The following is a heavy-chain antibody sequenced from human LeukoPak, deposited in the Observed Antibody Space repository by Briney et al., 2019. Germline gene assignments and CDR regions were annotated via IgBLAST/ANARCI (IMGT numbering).Heavy chain of an antibody. J-gene: IGHJ4*02. CDR3: ARAPLVGATKGYFEY. CDR2: ISSDSYYI. Sequence: GGSLRLSCAASGFTFSSYSMNWVRQAPGKGLEWVSSISSDSYYIYYADSVKGRFTISRDNAKNSLYLQMNSLRAEDTAVCYCARAPLVGATKGYFEYWAREPWSPSPQ. D-gene: IGHD1-26*01. V-gene: IGHV3-21*01. CDR1: GFTFSSYS.